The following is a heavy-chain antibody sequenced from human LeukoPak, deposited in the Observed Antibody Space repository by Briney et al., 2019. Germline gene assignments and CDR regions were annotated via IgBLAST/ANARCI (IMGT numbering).Heavy chain of an antibody. CDR3: ARGRPSSGWYNNWSDP. CDR1: GGSFSGYY. CDR2: INHSGST. Sequence: PSETLSLTCAVYGGSFSGYYWSWIRQPPGKGLEWIGEINHSGSTNYNPSLKSRVTISVDTSKNQFSLKLSSVTAADTAVYYCARGRPSSGWYNNWSDPWGQGTLVTVSS. V-gene: IGHV4-34*01. J-gene: IGHJ5*02. D-gene: IGHD6-19*01.